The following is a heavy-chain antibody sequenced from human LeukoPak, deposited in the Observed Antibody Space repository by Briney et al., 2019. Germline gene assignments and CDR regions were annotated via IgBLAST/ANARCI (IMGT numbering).Heavy chain of an antibody. Sequence: GASVKVSRKASGYTFTGYYMHWVRQAPGQGLEWMGWISAYNGNTNYAQKLQGRVTMTTDTSTTTAYMELTNLRSDDTAVYYCARSYRRAAAGQPYWGQGTLVTVSS. V-gene: IGHV1-18*04. D-gene: IGHD6-13*01. CDR1: GYTFTGYY. J-gene: IGHJ4*02. CDR2: ISAYNGNT. CDR3: ARSYRRAAAGQPY.